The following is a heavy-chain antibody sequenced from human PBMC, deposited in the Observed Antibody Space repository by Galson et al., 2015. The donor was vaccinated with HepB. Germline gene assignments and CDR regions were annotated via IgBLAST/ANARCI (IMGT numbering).Heavy chain of an antibody. V-gene: IGHV5-51*01. CDR3: TRLDSSGYHY. CDR1: GYTFSSYW. Sequence: QSGAEVKKPGESLKISCQGSGYTFSSYWIGWVRQMPGKGLEWMGIIYPGDSDTTYSPSFKGQVTISADRSISTAYLQWSTLKASDTARYYCTRLDSSGYHYWGLGTLATVSS. CDR2: IYPGDSDT. D-gene: IGHD3-22*01. J-gene: IGHJ4*02.